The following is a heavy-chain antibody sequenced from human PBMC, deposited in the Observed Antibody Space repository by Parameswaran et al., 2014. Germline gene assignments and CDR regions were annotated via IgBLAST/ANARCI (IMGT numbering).Heavy chain of an antibody. CDR2: ITPTHRSP. V-gene: IGHV1-69*01. J-gene: IGHJ5*01. Sequence: WVRQAPGQGLEWMGGITPTHRSPSYTQTFQGRLAITADENLSTVYMELSGLRSEDTAMYYCARDGRSGSWYDSWGQGTMVTVSS. D-gene: IGHD6-25*01. CDR3: ARDGRSGSWYDS.